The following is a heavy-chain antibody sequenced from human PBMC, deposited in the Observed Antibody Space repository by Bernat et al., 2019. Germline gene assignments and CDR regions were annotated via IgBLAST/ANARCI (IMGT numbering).Heavy chain of an antibody. Sequence: GAGGGGPGASVKVSCRAAGYTFTSYGISWVRQAPGQGLEGVGWISAYNGNTNYAQKLQGRVTMTTDTSTSTAYMELRSLRSDDTAVYYCARMNWKNGWFDPWGQGTLVTVSS. D-gene: IGHD1-1*01. CDR3: ARMNWKNGWFDP. CDR1: GYTFTSYG. V-gene: IGHV1-18*01. CDR2: ISAYNGNT. J-gene: IGHJ5*02.